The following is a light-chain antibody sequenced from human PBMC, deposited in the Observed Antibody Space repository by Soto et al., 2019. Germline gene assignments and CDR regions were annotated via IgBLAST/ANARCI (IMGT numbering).Light chain of an antibody. CDR2: EGS. V-gene: IGLV2-23*01. J-gene: IGLJ1*01. CDR1: SSDVGSYNL. CDR3: CLYAGSSTYYV. Sequence: QSALTQPASVSGSPGQSITISCTGTSSDVGSYNLVSWYQQHPGKAPKLMIYEGSKRPSGVSNRFSGSKSGNTASLTISGLQTEDEADYYCCLYAGSSTYYVFGTGTKVTVL.